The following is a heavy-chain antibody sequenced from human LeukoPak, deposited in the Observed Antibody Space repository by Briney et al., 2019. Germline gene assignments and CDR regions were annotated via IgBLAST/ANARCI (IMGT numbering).Heavy chain of an antibody. CDR3: ARGLRDEERYYKYYYMDV. J-gene: IGHJ6*03. Sequence: SETLSLTCTISGGSISGYFGTWIRQASGKGLEWIGYIHTIETKYNPSLQSRVSMSIDTSKNQFSLNLRSVTTADTAVYYCARGLRDEERYYKYYYMDVWGKGTTVTVSS. D-gene: IGHD3-22*01. CDR2: IHTIET. CDR1: GGSISGYF. V-gene: IGHV4-4*09.